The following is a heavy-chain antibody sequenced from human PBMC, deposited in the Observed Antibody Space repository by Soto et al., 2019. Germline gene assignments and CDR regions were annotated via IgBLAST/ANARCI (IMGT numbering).Heavy chain of an antibody. CDR3: ARADPTIFGVVTPYWYFDL. CDR1: GFTFSDYY. Sequence: GGSLRLSCAASGFTFSDYYMSWIRQAPGKGLEWVSYISSSSSYTNYADSVKGRFTISRDNAKNSLYLQMNSLRAEDTAVYYCARADPTIFGVVTPYWYFDLWGRGTLVTVSS. D-gene: IGHD3-3*01. V-gene: IGHV3-11*06. J-gene: IGHJ2*01. CDR2: ISSSSSYT.